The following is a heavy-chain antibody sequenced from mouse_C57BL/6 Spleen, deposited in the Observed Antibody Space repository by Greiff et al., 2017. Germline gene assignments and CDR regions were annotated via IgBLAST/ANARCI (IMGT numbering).Heavy chain of an antibody. Sequence: VQLQQPGAELVKPGASVKMSCKASGYTFTSYWITWVKQRPGQGLEWIGDIYPGSGSTNYNEKFKSKATLTVDTSSSTAYMQLSSLTSEDSAVYYCARLYSNYAWFAYWGHGTLVTVSA. CDR1: GYTFTSYW. V-gene: IGHV1-55*01. D-gene: IGHD2-5*01. CDR2: IYPGSGST. CDR3: ARLYSNYAWFAY. J-gene: IGHJ3*01.